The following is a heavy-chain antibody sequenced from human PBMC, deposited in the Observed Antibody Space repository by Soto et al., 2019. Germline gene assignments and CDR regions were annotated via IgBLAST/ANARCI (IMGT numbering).Heavy chain of an antibody. CDR2: IRSKTDGGTT. V-gene: IGHV3-15*01. Sequence: GGSLRLSCAASGFTFGNAWVSWVRQAPGKGLEWVGRIRSKTDGGTTDYAAPVKGRFTISRDDSKNTLYLQMNSLKTEDTAVYYCTTKAPVGYCSGGSCYYYYYYYMDVWGKGTTVTVSS. J-gene: IGHJ6*03. D-gene: IGHD2-15*01. CDR3: TTKAPVGYCSGGSCYYYYYYYMDV. CDR1: GFTFGNAW.